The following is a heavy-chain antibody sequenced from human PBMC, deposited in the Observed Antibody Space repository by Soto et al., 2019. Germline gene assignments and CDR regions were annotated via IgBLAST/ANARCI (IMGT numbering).Heavy chain of an antibody. J-gene: IGHJ6*02. CDR1: GYSFVNYW. D-gene: IGHD2-21*01. CDR2: IDPSDSYA. CDR3: AKHVADFYFGLDA. Sequence: GASLKISCKASGYSFVNYWITWVRQMPGKGLEWMGRIDPSDSYARYSPSFEGHVTMSVDRSINTAYLQWSSLEASDSAIYYCAKHVADFYFGLDAWGQGTSVTVSS. V-gene: IGHV5-10-1*01.